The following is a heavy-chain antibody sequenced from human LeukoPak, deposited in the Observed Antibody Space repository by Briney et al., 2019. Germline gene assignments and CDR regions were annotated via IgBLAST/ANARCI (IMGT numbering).Heavy chain of an antibody. CDR2: INHSGST. CDR3: ACFNTGSPIDY. V-gene: IGHV4-34*01. J-gene: IGHJ4*02. CDR1: GGSFSGYY. Sequence: SETLSLTCAVYGGSFSGYYWSWIRQPPGKGVEWVGEINHSGSTNYNPSLKSRVTISVDTSKNQFSLKLSSVSAADTAVYYCACFNTGSPIDYWGQGTLVTVSS. D-gene: IGHD1-1*01.